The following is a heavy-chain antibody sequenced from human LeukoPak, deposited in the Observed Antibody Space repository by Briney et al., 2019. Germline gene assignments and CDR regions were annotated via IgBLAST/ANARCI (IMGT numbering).Heavy chain of an antibody. D-gene: IGHD3-10*01. CDR1: GFTFSSYA. V-gene: IGHV3-23*01. CDR2: ISDSGGST. Sequence: GGSLRLSCAASGFTFSSYAMSWVRQAPGKGLEWVSGISDSGGSTYYADVVKGRFTISRDNSKNRLYLQMNSLRAEDMAVYYCAKWPYPRPAGSGTYYKGGYFDYWGQGTLVTVSS. J-gene: IGHJ4*01. CDR3: AKWPYPRPAGSGTYYKGGYFDY.